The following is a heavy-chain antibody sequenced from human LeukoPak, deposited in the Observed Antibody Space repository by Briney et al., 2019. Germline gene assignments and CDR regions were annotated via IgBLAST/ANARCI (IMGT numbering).Heavy chain of an antibody. CDR1: GYTFTSYG. CDR3: ARELRFLEWLPHY. J-gene: IGHJ4*02. D-gene: IGHD3-3*01. CDR2: ISAYNGNT. V-gene: IGHV1-18*01. Sequence: GASVKVSCKASGYTFTSYGISWVRQAPGQGLEWMGWISAYNGNTNYAQKLQGRVTMTTDTTTSTAHMELRSLRSDDTAVYYCARELRFLEWLPHYWGQGTLVTVSS.